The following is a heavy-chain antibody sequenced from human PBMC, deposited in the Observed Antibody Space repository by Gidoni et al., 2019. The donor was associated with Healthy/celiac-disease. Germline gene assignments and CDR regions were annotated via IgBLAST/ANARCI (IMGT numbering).Heavy chain of an antibody. D-gene: IGHD2-15*01. J-gene: IGHJ6*02. CDR3: ARWSCSGGSCSPHYYYYYGMDV. V-gene: IGHV5-51*01. Sequence: EVQLVQSGAEVKKPGETEKISCKGYGYSFTSYWIGWVRQMPGKGLEWMGIIYPGDSDTRYSPSFQGQVTISADKSISTAYLQWSSLKASDTAMYYCARWSCSGGSCSPHYYYYYGMDVWGQGTTVTVSS. CDR1: GYSFTSYW. CDR2: IYPGDSDT.